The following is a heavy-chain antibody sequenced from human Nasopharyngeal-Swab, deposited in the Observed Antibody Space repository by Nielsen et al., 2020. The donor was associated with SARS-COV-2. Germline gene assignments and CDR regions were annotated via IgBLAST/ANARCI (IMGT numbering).Heavy chain of an antibody. J-gene: IGHJ4*02. CDR2: ISYDGSNK. CDR3: ARDQDSSSYFDY. CDR1: GFTFSSYG. Sequence: GESLKISCAASGFTFSSYGMHWVRQAPGKGLEWVAVISYDGSNKYYADSVKGRFTISRDNSKNTLYLQMNSLRAEDTAVYYCARDQDSSSYFDYWAREPWSPSPQ. D-gene: IGHD6-6*01. V-gene: IGHV3-30*03.